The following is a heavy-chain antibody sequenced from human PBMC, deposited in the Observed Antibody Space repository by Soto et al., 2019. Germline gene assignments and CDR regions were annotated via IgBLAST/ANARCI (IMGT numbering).Heavy chain of an antibody. Sequence: SETLSLTCTVSGGSISSSSYYWGWIRQPPGKGLEWIGSIYYSGSTYYNPSLKSRVTISVDTSKNQFSLKLSSVTAADTAVYYCAKGYCSGGSCYSDYFDYWGQGTLVTVSS. CDR1: GGSISSSSYY. CDR2: IYYSGST. V-gene: IGHV4-39*01. CDR3: AKGYCSGGSCYSDYFDY. J-gene: IGHJ4*02. D-gene: IGHD2-15*01.